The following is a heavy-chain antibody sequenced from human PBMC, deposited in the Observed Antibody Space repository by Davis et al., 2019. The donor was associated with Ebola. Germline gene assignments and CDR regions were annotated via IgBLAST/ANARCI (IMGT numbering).Heavy chain of an antibody. CDR3: ARVWIQLWKPFDY. V-gene: IGHV1-8*01. CDR2: MNPNSGNT. D-gene: IGHD5-18*01. Sequence: ASVKVSCKASGYTFTSYDINWVRQATGQGLEWMGWMNPNSGNTGYAQKFQGRVTMTRNTSISTAYMELSSLRSEDTAVYYCARVWIQLWKPFDYWGQGTLVTVSS. CDR1: GYTFTSYD. J-gene: IGHJ4*02.